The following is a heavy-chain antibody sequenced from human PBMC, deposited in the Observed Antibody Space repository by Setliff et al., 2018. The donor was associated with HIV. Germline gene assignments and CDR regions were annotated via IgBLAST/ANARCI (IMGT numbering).Heavy chain of an antibody. V-gene: IGHV3-15*07. Sequence: GGSLRLSCAASAFTFSNAWMNWVRQAPGKGLEWVGRIQSKIDGGTTDYAAPVRGRFTISRDDSKNMLYLQMNSLKTEDTAVYYCARVVDTSGGYWGSFYRYMDVWGKGTTVTVSS. J-gene: IGHJ6*03. CDR2: IQSKIDGGTT. CDR3: ARVVDTSGGYWGSFYRYMDV. CDR1: AFTFSNAW. D-gene: IGHD3-10*01.